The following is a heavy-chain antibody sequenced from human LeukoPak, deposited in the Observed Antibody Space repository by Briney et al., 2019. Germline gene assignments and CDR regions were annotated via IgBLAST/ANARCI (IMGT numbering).Heavy chain of an antibody. CDR3: ARDPSPDKYDSSGYYVPFFDY. CDR2: INHSGST. CDR1: GGSFSGYY. V-gene: IGHV4-34*01. D-gene: IGHD3-22*01. Sequence: SETLSLTCAVYGGSFSGYYWSWIRQPPGKGLEWIGEINHSGSTNYNPSLKSRVTISVDTSKNQFSLKLSSVTAADTAVYYCARDPSPDKYDSSGYYVPFFDYWGQGTLVTVSS. J-gene: IGHJ4*02.